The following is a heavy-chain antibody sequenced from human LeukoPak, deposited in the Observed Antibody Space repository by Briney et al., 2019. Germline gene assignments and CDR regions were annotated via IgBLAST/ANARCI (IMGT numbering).Heavy chain of an antibody. CDR2: IYPGDSDT. J-gene: IGHJ5*02. D-gene: IGHD6-13*01. V-gene: IGHV5-51*01. CDR1: GYSFTSYW. CDR3: ARRGSSWYGSGVSTDYNWFDP. Sequence: PGESLKITCKGSGYSFTSYWIGRVRQMPGKGLEWMGIIYPGDSDTRYSPSFQGQVTISADKSISTAYLQWSSLKASDTAMYYCARRGSSWYGSGVSTDYNWFDPWGQGTLVTVSS.